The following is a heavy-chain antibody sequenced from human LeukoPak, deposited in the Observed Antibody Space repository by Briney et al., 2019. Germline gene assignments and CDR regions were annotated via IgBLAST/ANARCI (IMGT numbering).Heavy chain of an antibody. Sequence: GGSLRLSCAASGFTFSNFAMNWVRQAPGKGLEWVSTINYSGGSTCYADSVKGRFTVSRDNSKNTLYLQMNSLRADDTAVYYCAKDQGSSGWYEWFDPWGQGTLVTVSS. D-gene: IGHD6-19*01. CDR2: INYSGGST. CDR3: AKDQGSSGWYEWFDP. J-gene: IGHJ5*02. CDR1: GFTFSNFA. V-gene: IGHV3-23*01.